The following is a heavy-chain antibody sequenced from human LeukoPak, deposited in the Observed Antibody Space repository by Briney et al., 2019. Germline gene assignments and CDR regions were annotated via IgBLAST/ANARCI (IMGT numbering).Heavy chain of an antibody. CDR1: GLTVSSNY. Sequence: GGSLRLSCAASGLTVSSNYMSWVRQAPGKGLEWASVIYSGGSTYYADSVKGRFTISRDNSKNTLYLQMNSLRAEDTAVYYCARGYDFWSGSDYWGQGTLVTVSS. V-gene: IGHV3-53*01. CDR3: ARGYDFWSGSDY. D-gene: IGHD3-3*01. J-gene: IGHJ4*02. CDR2: IYSGGST.